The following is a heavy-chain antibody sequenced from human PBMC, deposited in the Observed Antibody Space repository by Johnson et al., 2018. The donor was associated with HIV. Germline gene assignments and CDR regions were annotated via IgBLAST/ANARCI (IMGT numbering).Heavy chain of an antibody. D-gene: IGHD2-2*01. CDR2: IWYDGSNE. J-gene: IGHJ3*01. CDR3: AIIPAGNGFDL. V-gene: IGHV3-33*01. CDR1: GFTFTSYG. Sequence: QLVESGGGVVHPGRSLRLSCAATGFTFTSYGMHWVRQAPGKGLEWVAVIWYDGSNEYYADSVKGRFTISRDNSKNTLYLQMNSLRAEDTAVYYCAIIPAGNGFDLWGQGTMVTVSS.